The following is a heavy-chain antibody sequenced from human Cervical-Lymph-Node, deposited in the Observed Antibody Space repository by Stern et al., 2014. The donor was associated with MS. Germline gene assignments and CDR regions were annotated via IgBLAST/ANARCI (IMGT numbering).Heavy chain of an antibody. CDR3: TRVVYTMTGYYFDS. Sequence: EVQLVESGGGLVKPGRSLRLSCTASGFTFGDYAMSWFRQAPGKGLEWVGFIRSKAYGGTVEEAASVKGRFTISIDDSKSIAYLQMNSLKIEDTAVYYCTRVVYTMTGYYFDSWGQGTLVTVSS. J-gene: IGHJ4*02. D-gene: IGHD5/OR15-5a*01. V-gene: IGHV3-49*05. CDR2: IRSKAYGGTV. CDR1: GFTFGDYA.